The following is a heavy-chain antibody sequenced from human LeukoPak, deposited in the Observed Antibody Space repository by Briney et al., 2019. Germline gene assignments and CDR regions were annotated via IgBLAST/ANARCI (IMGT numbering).Heavy chain of an antibody. D-gene: IGHD1-26*01. V-gene: IGHV3-30*02. CDR1: GFTFSSYG. J-gene: IGHJ1*01. CDR3: AKDHGGSYYYFQH. CDR2: IRYDGSNK. Sequence: PGGSLRLSCAASGFTFSSYGMHWVRQAPGKGLEWVAFIRYDGSNKYYADSVKGRFTISRDNSKNTLYLQMNSLRAGDTAVYYCAKDHGGSYYYFQHWGQGTLVTVSS.